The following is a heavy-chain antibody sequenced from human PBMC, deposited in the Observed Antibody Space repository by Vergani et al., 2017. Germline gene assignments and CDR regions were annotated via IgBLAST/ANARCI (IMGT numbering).Heavy chain of an antibody. CDR3: ARGESIAARPSYMDV. V-gene: IGHV1-46*01. D-gene: IGHD6-6*01. CDR1: GYTFTSYY. J-gene: IGHJ6*03. CDR2: INPSGGST. Sequence: QVQLVQSGAEVKKPGASVKVSCKASGYTFTSYYMHWVRQAPGQGLEWMGIINPSGGSTSYAQKFQGRVTMTRDTSTSTVYIELSSLRSEDTAVYYCARGESIAARPSYMDVWGKGTTVTVSS.